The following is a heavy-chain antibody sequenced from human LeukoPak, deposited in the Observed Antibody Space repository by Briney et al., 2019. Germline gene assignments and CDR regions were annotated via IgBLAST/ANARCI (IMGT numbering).Heavy chain of an antibody. CDR3: AATMVRGVHTHFDY. V-gene: IGHV4-61*01. D-gene: IGHD3-10*01. J-gene: IGHJ4*02. Sequence: PSETLSLTCTVSGASVXSXXXXXXXIRQPXXKXLXXIGYVYYSGSTNYYPSLKSRVTISVDTSKNQFSLKLSSVTAADTAVYYCAATMVRGVHTHFDYWGQGTLVTVSS. CDR1: GASVXSXXXX. CDR2: VYYSGST.